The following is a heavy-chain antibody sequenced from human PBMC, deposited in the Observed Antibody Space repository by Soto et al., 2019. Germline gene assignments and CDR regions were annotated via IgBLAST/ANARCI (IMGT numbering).Heavy chain of an antibody. CDR1: GGSINTGGYY. J-gene: IGHJ6*02. D-gene: IGHD2-15*01. V-gene: IGHV4-31*03. CDR3: ARDGDCTGGSCYTGYGLDV. CDR2: IYYSGDT. Sequence: QVQLQESGPGLVKPSQTLSLTCTVSGGSINTGGYYWNWIRQHPGKGLEWIGNIYYSGDTNYNPSFKSRVPVSVDTSKNHFSLKLTSVTAADTAVYYCARDGDCTGGSCYTGYGLDVWGQGTTVTVSS.